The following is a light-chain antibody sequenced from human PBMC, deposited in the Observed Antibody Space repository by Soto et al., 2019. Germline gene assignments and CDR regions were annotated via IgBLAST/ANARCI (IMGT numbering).Light chain of an antibody. Sequence: DIQMTQSPSSLSASVGDRVTITCRASQSISTYLNWYQQKPGKAPNLLIYAASTLQSGVPSRFSGSGSGTDFTLTISSLQPEDFATYLCQQSYSPPWTFGQGTKVEIK. CDR1: QSISTY. CDR3: QQSYSPPWT. CDR2: AAS. V-gene: IGKV1-39*01. J-gene: IGKJ1*01.